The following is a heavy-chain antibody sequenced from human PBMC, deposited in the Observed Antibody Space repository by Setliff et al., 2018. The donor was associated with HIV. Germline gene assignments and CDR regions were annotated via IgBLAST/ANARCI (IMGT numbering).Heavy chain of an antibody. CDR2: IYYTGST. D-gene: IGHD5-18*01. Sequence: LSLTCTVSSDPIRFYYWTWIRQPPGKGLEWIGNIYYTGSTNYNPSLKSRITISIDTSKSQFSLKLTSVAAADTAVYYCARDSGGYNYGFAVGSFDYWGQGALVTVSS. CDR3: ARDSGGYNYGFAVGSFDY. V-gene: IGHV4-59*01. CDR1: SDPIRFYY. J-gene: IGHJ4*02.